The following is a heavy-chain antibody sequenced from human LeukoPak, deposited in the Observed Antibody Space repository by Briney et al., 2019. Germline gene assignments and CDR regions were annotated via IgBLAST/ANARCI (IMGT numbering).Heavy chain of an antibody. D-gene: IGHD3-10*01. CDR2: IYSRGST. CDR1: GGSISSSTYY. V-gene: IGHV4-61*02. Sequence: SETLSLTCTVSGGSISSSTYYWSWIRQPAGKGLEWIGRIYSRGSTNYNPSLKSRVTMSVDTSKNQFSLKLSSVTAADTAVYYCAGNYYGSGSYYSEDRYWGQGTLVTVSS. J-gene: IGHJ4*02. CDR3: AGNYYGSGSYYSEDRY.